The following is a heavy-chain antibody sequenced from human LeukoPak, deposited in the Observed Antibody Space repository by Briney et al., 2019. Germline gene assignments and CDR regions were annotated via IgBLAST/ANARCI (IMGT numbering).Heavy chain of an antibody. D-gene: IGHD3-22*01. CDR1: GFTFTSSA. CDR3: AADPGYDSSGYQFDY. V-gene: IGHV1-58*02. Sequence: SVKVSCKASGFTFTSSAMQWVRQARGQRLEWIGWIVVGSGNTNYAQKFQERVTITRDTSTSTAYVELSSLRSEDTAVYYCAADPGYDSSGYQFDYWGQGTLVTVSS. J-gene: IGHJ4*02. CDR2: IVVGSGNT.